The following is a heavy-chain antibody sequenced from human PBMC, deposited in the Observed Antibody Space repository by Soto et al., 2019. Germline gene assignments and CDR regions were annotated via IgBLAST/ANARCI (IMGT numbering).Heavy chain of an antibody. CDR1: GFTYSSYW. D-gene: IGHD2-15*01. Sequence: PGGSLRLSCAPSGFTYSSYWLHWVRQAPGKGLVCVSRINSDGSSTSYADSLKGLFTISRDNAKNTLYLQMNSLRPEDTAVYYCAREIFYWGQGTLVTV. J-gene: IGHJ4*02. CDR3: AREIFY. CDR2: INSDGSST. V-gene: IGHV3-74*01.